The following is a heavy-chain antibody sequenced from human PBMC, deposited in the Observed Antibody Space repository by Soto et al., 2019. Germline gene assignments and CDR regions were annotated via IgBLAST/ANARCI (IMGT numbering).Heavy chain of an antibody. J-gene: IGHJ4*02. Sequence: GESLKISCKGSGYSFTSYWIGWVRQMPGKGLEWMGIIYPGDSDTRYSPSFQGQVTISADKSISTAYLQWSSLKASDTAMYYCARRCTDYYDSSGCLGFDYWGQGTLVTVSS. CDR3: ARRCTDYYDSSGCLGFDY. CDR2: IYPGDSDT. D-gene: IGHD3-22*01. V-gene: IGHV5-51*01. CDR1: GYSFTSYW.